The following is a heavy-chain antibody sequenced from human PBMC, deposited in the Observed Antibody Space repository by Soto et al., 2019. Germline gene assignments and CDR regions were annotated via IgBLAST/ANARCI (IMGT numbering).Heavy chain of an antibody. J-gene: IGHJ5*02. V-gene: IGHV3-15*01. Sequence: EVQLVESGGGLVKPGGSLRLSCATSGFTFRNASMSWVRQAPGKGLQWVGLIKSKFDGGTTVYAAPVRGRFSNSRDDSKSILYLQMNSLKTEDTGIYFCGTGNPWGQGTRVTVSS. CDR1: GFTFRNAS. CDR3: GTGNP. CDR2: IKSKFDGGTT.